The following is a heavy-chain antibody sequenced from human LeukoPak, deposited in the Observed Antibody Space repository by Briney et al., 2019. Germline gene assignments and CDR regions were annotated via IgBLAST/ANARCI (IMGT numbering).Heavy chain of an antibody. Sequence: GGSLRLSCAASGFTFSSYSMNWVRQAPGKGLEWVSSISSSSSYIYYADSVKGRFTISRDNAKNSLYPQMNSLRAEDTAVYYCARDAEDMITFGGVIARPNWYFDLWGRGTLVTVSS. CDR2: ISSSSSYI. D-gene: IGHD3-16*02. CDR1: GFTFSSYS. CDR3: ARDAEDMITFGGVIARPNWYFDL. J-gene: IGHJ2*01. V-gene: IGHV3-21*01.